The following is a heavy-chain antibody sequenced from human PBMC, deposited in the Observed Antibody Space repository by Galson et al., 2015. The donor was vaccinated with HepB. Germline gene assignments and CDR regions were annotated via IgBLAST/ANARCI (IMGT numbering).Heavy chain of an antibody. D-gene: IGHD2-15*01. Sequence: SLRLSCAASGFTFSSYAMHWVRQAPGKGLEWVAVISFDGNENFCADSVKGRFTISRDNSKNTLLLQMNSLRAEDTAVYYCVKGLFYRVAALDGYWGQGTLLPVSS. CDR1: GFTFSSYA. J-gene: IGHJ4*02. CDR3: VKGLFYRVAALDGY. V-gene: IGHV3-30*18. CDR2: ISFDGNEN.